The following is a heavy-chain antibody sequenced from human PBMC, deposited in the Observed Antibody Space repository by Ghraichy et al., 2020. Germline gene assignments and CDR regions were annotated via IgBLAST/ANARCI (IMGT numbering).Heavy chain of an antibody. CDR3: ARGALDTATINY. CDR2: MNPSNGNT. V-gene: IGHV1-8*01. CDR1: GYTFTSYN. Sequence: ASVKVSCKTSGYTFTSYNINWVRQAAGQGLEWMAWMNPSNGNTGYAQKFQGRVTLTRDTSISTAYMELNSLRSEDTAIYYCARGALDTATINYWGQGTLVTVSS. D-gene: IGHD5-24*01. J-gene: IGHJ4*02.